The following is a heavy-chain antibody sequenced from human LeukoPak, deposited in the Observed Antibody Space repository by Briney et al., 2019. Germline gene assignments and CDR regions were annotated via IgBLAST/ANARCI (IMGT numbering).Heavy chain of an antibody. CDR1: GGSFSGYY. CDR3: ARGSKKGGNY. Sequence: PSETLSLTCAVYGGSFSGYYWSWIRQPPGKGLEWIGEINHSVSTNYNPSLKSRVTISVDTSKNQFSLKLSSVTAADTAVYYCARGSKKGGNYWGQGTLVTVSS. CDR2: INHSVST. J-gene: IGHJ4*02. D-gene: IGHD3-16*01. V-gene: IGHV4-34*01.